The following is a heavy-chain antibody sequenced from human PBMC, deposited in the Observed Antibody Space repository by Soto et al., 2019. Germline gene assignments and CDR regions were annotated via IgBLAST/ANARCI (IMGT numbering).Heavy chain of an antibody. J-gene: IGHJ6*02. Sequence: SETLSLTCTVSGGSISSGDYYWSWIRQPPGKGLEWIGYIYYSGSTYYNPSLKSRVTISVDTSKNQFSLKLSSVTAADTAVYYCARDRAGSSSPFYYYYYGMDVWGQGTTVTVSS. V-gene: IGHV4-30-4*01. CDR2: IYYSGST. D-gene: IGHD6-6*01. CDR3: ARDRAGSSSPFYYYYYGMDV. CDR1: GGSISSGDYY.